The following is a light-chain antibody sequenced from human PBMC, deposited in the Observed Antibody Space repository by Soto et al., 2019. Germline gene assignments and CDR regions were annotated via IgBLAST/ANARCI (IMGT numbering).Light chain of an antibody. CDR3: CSYAGSSL. CDR2: DVS. J-gene: IGLJ2*01. CDR1: SSDVGGYNY. Sequence: QSALTQPRSVSGSPRQSVTISCTGTSSDVGGYNYVSWYQQHPGKAPKLMIYDVSKRPSGVPDRFSGSKSGNTASLTISGLQAEDEADYSCCSYAGSSLFGGGTKVTVL. V-gene: IGLV2-11*01.